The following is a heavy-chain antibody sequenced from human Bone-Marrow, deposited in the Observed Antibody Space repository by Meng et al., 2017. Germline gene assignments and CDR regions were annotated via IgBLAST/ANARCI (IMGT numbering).Heavy chain of an antibody. J-gene: IGHJ2*01. CDR1: GFTFSSYW. D-gene: IGHD4-17*01. Sequence: GESLKISCAASGFTFSSYWMHWVRQAPGKGLVWVSRINSDGGSTSYADSVKGRFTISRDNAKNTLYLQMNSLRAEDTAVYYCARAVTTVTRVRWYFDLWGRGTLVTVSS. CDR2: INSDGGST. CDR3: ARAVTTVTRVRWYFDL. V-gene: IGHV3-74*01.